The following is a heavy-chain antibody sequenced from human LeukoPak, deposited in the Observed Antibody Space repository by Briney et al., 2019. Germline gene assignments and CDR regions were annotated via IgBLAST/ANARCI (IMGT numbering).Heavy chain of an antibody. Sequence: PSETLSLTCAVSGGSFSGYYWSWIRQPPGKGLEWIGEINHSGSTNYNPSLKSRVTISVDTSKNQFSLKLSSVTAADTAVYYCASFYSGYEESDYWGQGTLVTVSS. CDR2: INHSGST. D-gene: IGHD5-12*01. J-gene: IGHJ4*02. CDR3: ASFYSGYEESDY. V-gene: IGHV4-34*01. CDR1: GGSFSGYY.